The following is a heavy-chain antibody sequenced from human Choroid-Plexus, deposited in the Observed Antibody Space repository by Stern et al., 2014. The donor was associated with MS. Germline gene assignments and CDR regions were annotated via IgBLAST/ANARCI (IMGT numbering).Heavy chain of an antibody. CDR1: GFPFSNFC. CDR3: AKDRQWSTYFFDY. D-gene: IGHD2-15*01. J-gene: IGHJ4*02. CDR2: ISYDGSDK. Sequence: VQLVQSGGGVAQPGRPLILSCEASGFPFSNFCMHWVRQAPGKGLEWVALISYDGSDKYYADSVKGRFTIFRDNSKNTLYMHMNSLRAEDTAVYYCAKDRQWSTYFFDYWGQGSLVTVSS. V-gene: IGHV3-30*18.